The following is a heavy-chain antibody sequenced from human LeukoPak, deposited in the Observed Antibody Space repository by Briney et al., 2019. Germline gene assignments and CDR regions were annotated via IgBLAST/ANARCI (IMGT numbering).Heavy chain of an antibody. J-gene: IGHJ6*03. CDR3: AKDGETAPRSLYYYMDV. Sequence: PGGSLRLSCAASGFTFSSYGMHWVRQAPGKGLEWVAFIRYDGSNKYYADSVKGRITISRDNSKNTLYLQMNSLRAEDTAAYYCAKDGETAPRSLYYYMDVWGKGTTVTVSS. D-gene: IGHD5-18*01. CDR1: GFTFSSYG. V-gene: IGHV3-30*02. CDR2: IRYDGSNK.